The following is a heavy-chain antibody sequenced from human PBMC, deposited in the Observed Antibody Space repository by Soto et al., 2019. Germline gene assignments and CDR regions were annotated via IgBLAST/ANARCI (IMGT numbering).Heavy chain of an antibody. D-gene: IGHD1-7*01. Sequence: GASLKLSFKGSGYSFTSYWIGWVRQMPGKGLEWMGIIYPVDSDTRYSPSFQGQVTISADKSISTAYLQWSSLKASDTAMYYCARHQTRPGTTVFYYYGMDVWGQGTTVTVSS. CDR1: GYSFTSYW. V-gene: IGHV5-51*01. CDR2: IYPVDSDT. J-gene: IGHJ6*02. CDR3: ARHQTRPGTTVFYYYGMDV.